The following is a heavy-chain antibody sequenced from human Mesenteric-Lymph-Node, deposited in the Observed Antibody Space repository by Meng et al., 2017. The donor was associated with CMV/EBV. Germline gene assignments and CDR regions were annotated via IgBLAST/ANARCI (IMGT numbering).Heavy chain of an antibody. CDR3: AGEVMRCGSCRVF. J-gene: IGHJ4*02. D-gene: IGHD2-15*01. V-gene: IGHV3-74*01. CDR1: GFTFSSYW. CDR2: INSDGSTT. Sequence: GESLKISCAASGFTFSSYWMHWVRQAPGEGLVWVSRINSDGSTTTYADSVKGRFTISRDNAKKTLYLQMDGLRAEDTAVYYCAGEVMRCGSCRVFWGQGTLVTVSS.